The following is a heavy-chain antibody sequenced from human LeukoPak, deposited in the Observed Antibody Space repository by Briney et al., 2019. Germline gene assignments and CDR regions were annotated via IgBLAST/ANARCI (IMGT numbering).Heavy chain of an antibody. CDR3: ARRGRKGVYYDSRQMNWYFDY. V-gene: IGHV4-39*07. CDR2: IYYSGST. J-gene: IGHJ4*02. D-gene: IGHD3-22*01. Sequence: PSETLSLTCTVSGGSISSSSYYWGWIRQPPGKGLEWIGSIYYSGSTYYNPSLKSRVTISVDTSKNQFSLKLSSVTAADTAVYYCARRGRKGVYYDSRQMNWYFDYWGQGTLVTVSS. CDR1: GGSISSSSYY.